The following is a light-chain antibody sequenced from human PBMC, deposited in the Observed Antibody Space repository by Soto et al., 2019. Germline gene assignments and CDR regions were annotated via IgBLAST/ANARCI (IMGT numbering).Light chain of an antibody. Sequence: QSALPQPPSSSGSPGQSVTISCTGTSSDVGGYNYVSWYQQHPVKAPILMISDVSKRPSGVPDRFSGSKSGNTASLTVSGLQAEDEADYYCSSFAGNNNLVFGGGTQLTVL. J-gene: IGLJ2*01. CDR2: DVS. CDR3: SSFAGNNNLV. V-gene: IGLV2-8*01. CDR1: SSDVGGYNY.